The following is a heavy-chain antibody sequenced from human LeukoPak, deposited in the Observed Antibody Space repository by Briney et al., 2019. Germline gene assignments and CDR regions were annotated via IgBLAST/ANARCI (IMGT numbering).Heavy chain of an antibody. D-gene: IGHD6-19*01. CDR1: GLTFSTYS. Sequence: GGSLRLSCAVSGLTFSTYSMTWVRQGPGKGLEWVSSIYNSGAKIFYADSVKGRFTISRDNSKNTLYLQMNSLRVEDTAVYYCAKDVAPDSGWDLDYWGQGTLVTVSS. CDR2: IYNSGAKI. V-gene: IGHV3-23*01. J-gene: IGHJ4*02. CDR3: AKDVAPDSGWDLDY.